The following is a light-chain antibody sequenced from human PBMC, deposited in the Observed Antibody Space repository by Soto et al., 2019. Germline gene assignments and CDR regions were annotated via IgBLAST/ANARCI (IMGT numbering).Light chain of an antibody. J-gene: IGLJ3*02. CDR1: SSDVGAYNY. CDR3: NSYTTSRSRV. Sequence: QSALTQPASVSGSPGQSITMSCTGTSSDVGAYNYVSWYQQHPGKAPKLIIFDVSSRPSGVSNRFSGSKSGNTASLTISGLQSEDEADYYCNSYTTSRSRVFGGGTKLTVL. V-gene: IGLV2-14*03. CDR2: DVS.